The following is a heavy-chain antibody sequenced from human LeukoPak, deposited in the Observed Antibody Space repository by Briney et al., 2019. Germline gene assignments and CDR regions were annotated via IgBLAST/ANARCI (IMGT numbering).Heavy chain of an antibody. CDR2: ISISGATI. V-gene: IGHV3-11*01. J-gene: IGHJ4*02. CDR1: GFTFSDNY. Sequence: GGSLRLSCAASGFTFSDNYMSWIRQAPGKGLEWVSFISISGATIHYADSVRGRLTISRDNAKNSLYLQMNSLRAEDTAMYYCARTIIRIYGSFEYYFDLWGQGTLVTVSS. D-gene: IGHD3-3*01. CDR3: ARTIIRIYGSFEYYFDL.